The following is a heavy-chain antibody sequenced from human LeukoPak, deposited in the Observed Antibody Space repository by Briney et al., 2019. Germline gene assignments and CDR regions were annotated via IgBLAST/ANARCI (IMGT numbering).Heavy chain of an antibody. D-gene: IGHD1-26*01. CDR2: ISSSGTTI. CDR3: ASGGSYYHFDY. CDR1: GFTFSSYW. V-gene: IGHV3-11*01. Sequence: GGSLRLSCAASGFTFSSYWMSWIRQAPGKGLEWVSYISSSGTTIYYADSVKGRFTISRDNAKNSLYLQMNSLRAEDTAVYYCASGGSYYHFDYWGQGTLVTVSS. J-gene: IGHJ4*02.